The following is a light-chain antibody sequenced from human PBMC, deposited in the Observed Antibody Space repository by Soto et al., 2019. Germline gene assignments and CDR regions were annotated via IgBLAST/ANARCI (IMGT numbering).Light chain of an antibody. J-gene: IGKJ1*01. V-gene: IGKV3-20*01. Sequence: EIVFTQSPGTLSLSPGERATLSCRASQSVSSSYLAWYQQKPGQAPXLLIYGASSRATGIPGRFSGSGSRTDFTLTISRLEPEDFAVDYCQQYGSSGTFGQGTKVDIK. CDR1: QSVSSSY. CDR2: GAS. CDR3: QQYGSSGT.